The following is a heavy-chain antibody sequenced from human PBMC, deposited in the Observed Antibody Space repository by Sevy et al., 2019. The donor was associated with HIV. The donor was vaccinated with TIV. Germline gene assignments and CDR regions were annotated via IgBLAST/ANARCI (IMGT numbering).Heavy chain of an antibody. J-gene: IGHJ5*02. CDR2: ISGSGGST. V-gene: IGHV3-23*01. CDR1: GFTFSSYA. Sequence: GGSLRLSCAASGFTFSSYAMSWVRQAPGKGLEWVSAISGSGGSTYYADSVKGRFTISRDNSKNTLYLQMNSLRAEDTAAYYCAKDPRSPAHVLRFLEWLNSFDPWGQGTLVTVSS. CDR3: AKDPRSPAHVLRFLEWLNSFDP. D-gene: IGHD3-3*01.